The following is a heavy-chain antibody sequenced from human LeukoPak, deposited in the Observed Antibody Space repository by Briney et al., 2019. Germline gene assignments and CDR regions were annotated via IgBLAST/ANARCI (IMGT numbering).Heavy chain of an antibody. Sequence: SETLSLTCTVAGGSISTDYWSWIRQPPGRGLEWIGYIYYSGITDYSPSLKGRVTISIDTSKKQFSLKLSSVTAADTAVYYCARWEASRVAFDIWGQGTLVTVS. V-gene: IGHV4-59*01. CDR2: IYYSGIT. D-gene: IGHD1-26*01. CDR3: ARWEASRVAFDI. CDR1: GGSISTDY. J-gene: IGHJ3*02.